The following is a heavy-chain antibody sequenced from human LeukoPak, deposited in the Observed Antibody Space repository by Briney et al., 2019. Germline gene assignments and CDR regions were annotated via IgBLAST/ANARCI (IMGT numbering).Heavy chain of an antibody. CDR3: ARVTSLTGYSSDYDAFDI. V-gene: IGHV4-34*01. D-gene: IGHD3-9*01. Sequence: PSETLSLTCAAYGGSFSGYYWSWIRQPPGKGLEWIGEINHSGSTNYNPSLKSRVTISVDTSKNQFSLKLSSVTAADTAVYYCARVTSLTGYSSDYDAFDIWGQGTMVTVSS. J-gene: IGHJ3*02. CDR1: GGSFSGYY. CDR2: INHSGST.